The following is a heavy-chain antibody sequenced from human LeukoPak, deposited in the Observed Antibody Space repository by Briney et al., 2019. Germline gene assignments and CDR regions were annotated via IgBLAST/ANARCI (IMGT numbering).Heavy chain of an antibody. V-gene: IGHV3-13*04. D-gene: IGHD6-19*01. J-gene: IGHJ4*02. CDR2: IGTTGDT. CDR1: GFTFRNYD. Sequence: GGSLRLSCAPYGFTFRNYDLHWVRQGAGKGLEWVATIGTTGDTYYAASVKGRFTITRENGKDWLYLQMNSLRAGDTAVYYCARGGSDWSYFDYWGQGTLVTVSS. CDR3: ARGGSDWSYFDY.